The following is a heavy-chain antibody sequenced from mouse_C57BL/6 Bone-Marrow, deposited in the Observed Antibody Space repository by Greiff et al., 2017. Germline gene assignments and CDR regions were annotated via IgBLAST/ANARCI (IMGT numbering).Heavy chain of an antibody. CDR3: ARRATVTTSLDY. J-gene: IGHJ2*01. D-gene: IGHD2-2*01. CDR2: ISSGSSTI. V-gene: IGHV5-17*01. Sequence: EVKLMESGGGLVKPGGSLKLSCAASGFTFSDYGMHWVRQAPEKGLEWVAYISSGSSTIYYADTVKGRFTISRDNAKNTLFLQMTSLRSEDTAMYYCARRATVTTSLDYWGQGTTLTGSS. CDR1: GFTFSDYG.